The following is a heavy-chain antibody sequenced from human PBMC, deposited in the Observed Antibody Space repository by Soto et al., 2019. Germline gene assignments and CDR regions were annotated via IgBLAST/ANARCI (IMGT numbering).Heavy chain of an antibody. J-gene: IGHJ4*02. CDR1: GFTFRTYA. CDR2: IAYDGGNR. Sequence: PGGSLRLSCAASGFTFRTYAMHWVRQAPGKGLEWVAVIAYDGGNRYYADSVEGRFIISRDNSKNTLYLQMNSLRTEDTAVYYCARESDAYGSGSPPPWWVHWGQGTLVTVSS. CDR3: ARESDAYGSGSPPPWWVH. D-gene: IGHD3-10*01. V-gene: IGHV3-30-3*01.